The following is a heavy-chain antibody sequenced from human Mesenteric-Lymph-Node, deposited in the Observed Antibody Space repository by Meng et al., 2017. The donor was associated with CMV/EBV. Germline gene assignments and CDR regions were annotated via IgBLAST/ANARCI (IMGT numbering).Heavy chain of an antibody. CDR1: TFSSYA. V-gene: IGHV1-69*01. Sequence: TFSSYAISWVRQAPGQGLEWMGGIIPIFGTANYAQKFQGRVTITADESTSTAYMELSSLRSEDTAVYYCAREGKIVATIPARHSFDYWGQGTLVTVSS. CDR3: AREGKIVATIPARHSFDY. CDR2: IIPIFGTA. D-gene: IGHD5-12*01. J-gene: IGHJ4*02.